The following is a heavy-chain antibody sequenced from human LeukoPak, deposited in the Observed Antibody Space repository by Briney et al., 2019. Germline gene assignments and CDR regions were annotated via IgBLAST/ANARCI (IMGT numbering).Heavy chain of an antibody. CDR3: ASGMTTVTPAGY. Sequence: ASVKVSCKASGYTFTSYDINWVRQATGQGLEWMGWISAYNGNTNYAQKLQGRVTMTTDTSTSTAYMELRSLRSDDTAVYYCASGMTTVTPAGYWGQGTLVTVSS. V-gene: IGHV1-18*01. J-gene: IGHJ4*02. CDR1: GYTFTSYD. CDR2: ISAYNGNT. D-gene: IGHD4-17*01.